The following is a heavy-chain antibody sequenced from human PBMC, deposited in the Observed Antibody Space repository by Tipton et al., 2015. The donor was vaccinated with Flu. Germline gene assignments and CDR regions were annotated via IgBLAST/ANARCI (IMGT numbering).Heavy chain of an antibody. CDR3: TRDSSRLWGPGY. V-gene: IGHV1-8*01. CDR2: MNPYTGNT. CDR1: GYTFTTYD. J-gene: IGHJ4*02. D-gene: IGHD3-22*01. Sequence: QLMQSGAEVKKPGASVKVSCKASGYTFTTYDINWVRQATGQGLEWMGWMNPYTGNTGYAQKFQGRVTMTRSTSTNTAYLELSSLRSDDTAVYYCTRDSSRLWGPGYWGQGTQVTVSS.